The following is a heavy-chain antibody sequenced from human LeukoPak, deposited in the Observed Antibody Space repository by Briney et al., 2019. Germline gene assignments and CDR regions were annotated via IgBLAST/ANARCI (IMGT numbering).Heavy chain of an antibody. Sequence: PGRSLRLSCAASGFTFSTYAIHWVRQVPGKGLEWVAVISYDGGNRYCADSVKGRFTISRDNSKNTLYLQMNSLRAEDTAVYYCARVAEWELRGPYRDAFDIWGQGTMVTVSS. J-gene: IGHJ3*02. V-gene: IGHV3-30*04. D-gene: IGHD1-26*01. CDR2: ISYDGGNR. CDR3: ARVAEWELRGPYRDAFDI. CDR1: GFTFSTYA.